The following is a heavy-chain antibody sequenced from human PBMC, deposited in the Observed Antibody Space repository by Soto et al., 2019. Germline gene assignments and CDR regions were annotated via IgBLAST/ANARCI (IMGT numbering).Heavy chain of an antibody. D-gene: IGHD2-21*02. CDR2: IIPRPAKS. CDR1: GDMFDTYT. J-gene: IGHJ4*02. V-gene: IGHV1-69*10. CDR3: AVDRTYCGGDCYVD. Sequence: GASVKVSCKASGDMFDTYTITWMRQAPGRGLEWVGGIIPRPAKSNYAQKFEGRVTITADESTSTAYMELSSLRSEDTAVYYCAVDRTYCGGDCYVDWGQGTLVTVSS.